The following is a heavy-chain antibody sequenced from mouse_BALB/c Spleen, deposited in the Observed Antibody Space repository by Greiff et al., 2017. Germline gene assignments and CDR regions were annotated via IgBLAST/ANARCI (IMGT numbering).Heavy chain of an antibody. Sequence: VQLQQSGPELVKPGASVKISCKASGYTFTDYNMHWVKQSHGKSLEWIGYIYPYNGGTGYNQKFKSKATLTVDNSSSTAYMELRSLTSEDSAVYYCAREAWLLKMDYWGQGTSVTVSS. CDR1: GYTFTDYN. CDR2: IYPYNGGT. D-gene: IGHD2-3*01. CDR3: AREAWLLKMDY. V-gene: IGHV1S29*02. J-gene: IGHJ4*01.